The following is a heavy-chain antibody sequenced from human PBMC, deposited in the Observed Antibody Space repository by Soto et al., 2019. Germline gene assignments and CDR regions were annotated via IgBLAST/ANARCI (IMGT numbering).Heavy chain of an antibody. V-gene: IGHV4-59*01. CDR2: IYYSGST. CDR1: GGSISSYY. D-gene: IGHD4-17*01. Sequence: PSETLSLTCTVSGGSISSYYWSWIRQPPGKGLEWIGYIYYSGSTNYNPSLNSRLTISVDTSKNQFSLKLSSVTAADTAVYYCARVRPGDYEYYDYYYGTDLGGRGTTATFS. J-gene: IGHJ6*02. CDR3: ARVRPGDYEYYDYYYGTDL.